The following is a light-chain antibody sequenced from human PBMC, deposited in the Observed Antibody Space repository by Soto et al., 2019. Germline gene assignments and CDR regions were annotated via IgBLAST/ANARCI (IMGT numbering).Light chain of an antibody. CDR2: KAS. CDR3: QKYNSYLYT. Sequence: DIQMTQSPSTLSASVGDRVTITCRASQSISSWLAWYQQKPGKAPKLLIYKASSLESGVPPRFSGSGSGTESTLTIRSLQHHNFVPYYCQKYNSYLYTFGQGTKLKTK. V-gene: IGKV1-5*03. CDR1: QSISSW. J-gene: IGKJ2*01.